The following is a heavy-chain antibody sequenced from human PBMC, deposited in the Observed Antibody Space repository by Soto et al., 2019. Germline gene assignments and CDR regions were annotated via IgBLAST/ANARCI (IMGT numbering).Heavy chain of an antibody. Sequence: QITLKESGPALVKPTQTLTLTCSFSGFSLSTSGVGVGWVRQAPGKALEWLTLFYWDDDRRYNPSLKSRLTIAKDTSRNQVVLTMTNMDPVDTATYSGAHGSSIVGAPAFDYWGQGILVTVSS. CDR2: FYWDDDR. J-gene: IGHJ4*02. CDR1: GFSLSTSGVG. V-gene: IGHV2-5*02. D-gene: IGHD1-26*01. CDR3: AHGSSIVGAPAFDY.